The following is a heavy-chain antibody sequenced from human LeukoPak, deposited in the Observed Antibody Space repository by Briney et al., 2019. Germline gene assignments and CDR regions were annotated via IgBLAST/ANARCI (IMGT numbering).Heavy chain of an antibody. J-gene: IGHJ5*02. CDR3: ARGFYQDYVWGSYRYNWFDP. V-gene: IGHV4-34*01. CDR2: INHSGST. Sequence: SETLSLTCAVYGGSFSGYYWSWIRQPPGKGLEWIGEINHSGSTNYNPSLKSRVTISVDTSKNQFSLKLSSVTAADTAVYYCARGFYQDYVWGSYRYNWFDPWGQGTLVTVSS. D-gene: IGHD3-16*02. CDR1: GGSFSGYY.